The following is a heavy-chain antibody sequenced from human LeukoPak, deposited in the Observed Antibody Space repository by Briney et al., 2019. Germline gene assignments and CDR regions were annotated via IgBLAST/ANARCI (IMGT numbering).Heavy chain of an antibody. J-gene: IGHJ3*02. CDR2: IWFDGINK. V-gene: IGHV3-33*03. Sequence: GGSLRLSCAASGFTFSNYGMHRVRQAPGKGLEWVAVIWFDGINKYYADSVKGRFTISRDNSKNTLFLQMNSLRAEDTAVYYCATGATSGSEAFDIWGQGTMVTVSS. CDR1: GFTFSNYG. D-gene: IGHD1-26*01. CDR3: ATGATSGSEAFDI.